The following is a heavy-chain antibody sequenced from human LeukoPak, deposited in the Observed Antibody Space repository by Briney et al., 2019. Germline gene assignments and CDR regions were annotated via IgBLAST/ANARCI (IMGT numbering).Heavy chain of an antibody. J-gene: IGHJ5*02. CDR1: GYRFTNYW. Sequence: GESLKISCTASGYRFTNYWIGWVRQMPEKGLEWMGIIYPGDSDTRYSPSFQGQVTISADKSISTAYLQWSSLKASDTAMYYCARVDGSYPGWFDPWGQGTLVTVSS. CDR2: IYPGDSDT. V-gene: IGHV5-51*01. D-gene: IGHD1-26*01. CDR3: ARVDGSYPGWFDP.